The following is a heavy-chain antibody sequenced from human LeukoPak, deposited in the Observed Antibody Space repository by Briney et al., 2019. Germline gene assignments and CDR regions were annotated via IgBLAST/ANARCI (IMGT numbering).Heavy chain of an antibody. Sequence: ESLKISCKGSGYSFTSYWIGWVRQMPGKGLEGMGIIYPGDSDTRYSPSFEGQVTISADKSISTAYLQWSSLKASDTAMYYCARQSAVFMDFDYWGQGTRVTVSS. V-gene: IGHV5-51*01. CDR3: ARQSAVFMDFDY. CDR2: IYPGDSDT. J-gene: IGHJ4*02. CDR1: GYSFTSYW. D-gene: IGHD1-14*01.